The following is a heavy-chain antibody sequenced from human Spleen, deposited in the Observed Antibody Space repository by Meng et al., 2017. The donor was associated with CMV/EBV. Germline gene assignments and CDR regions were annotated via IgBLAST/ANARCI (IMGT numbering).Heavy chain of an antibody. Sequence: SETLSLTCTVSGGSVSSGSYYWSWIRQPPGKGLEWIGYIYYSGSTNYNPSLKSRVTISVDTSKNQFSLKLSSVTAADTALYHCALWGRRKVGLMNWFDPWGQGTRVTVSS. J-gene: IGHJ5*02. CDR1: GGSVSSGSYY. CDR2: IYYSGST. D-gene: IGHD1-26*01. V-gene: IGHV4-61*01. CDR3: ALWGRRKVGLMNWFDP.